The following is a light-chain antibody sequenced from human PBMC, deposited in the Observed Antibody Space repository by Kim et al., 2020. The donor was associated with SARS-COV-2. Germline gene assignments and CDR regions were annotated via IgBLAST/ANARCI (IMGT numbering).Light chain of an antibody. J-gene: IGLJ3*02. Sequence: VSPGQTARTTCSGDKMGDKYVCWYQQKPGQSPVLVIYQDTKRPSVIPERFSGSNSGSTATLTISGTQAMDEADYYCQAWDSSTKGVFGGGTQLTVL. CDR3: QAWDSSTKGV. V-gene: IGLV3-1*01. CDR2: QDT. CDR1: KMGDKY.